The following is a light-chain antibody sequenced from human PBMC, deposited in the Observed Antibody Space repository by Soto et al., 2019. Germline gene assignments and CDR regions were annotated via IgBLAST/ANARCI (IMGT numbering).Light chain of an antibody. Sequence: EIVMTQSPAPLSVSPGERATLSCRAGQSISRNLAWYQQKPGQAPRLVIYGASTRATGIPASFSGSGSATDFTLTISSLQPADFAIYDCQQYYDWLTWTFGQGTKVDIK. V-gene: IGKV3-15*01. J-gene: IGKJ1*01. CDR3: QQYYDWLTWT. CDR2: GAS. CDR1: QSISRN.